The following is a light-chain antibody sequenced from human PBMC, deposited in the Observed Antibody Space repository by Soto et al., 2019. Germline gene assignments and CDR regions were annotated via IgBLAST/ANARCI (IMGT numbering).Light chain of an antibody. Sequence: QSALTQPPSSSGSPGQSVTISCTGTSSDVGGYNYVSWYQQYPGRAPKLMIYEVTKRPSGVPDRVSGAKSGNTASLTVSGLHAEDEADYYCSSYAASNNVYVVFGVGTQLTVL. V-gene: IGLV2-8*01. CDR3: SSYAASNNVYVV. CDR1: SSDVGGYNY. J-gene: IGLJ3*02. CDR2: EVT.